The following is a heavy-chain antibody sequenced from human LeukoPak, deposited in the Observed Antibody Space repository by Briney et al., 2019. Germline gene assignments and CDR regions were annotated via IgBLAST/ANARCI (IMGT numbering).Heavy chain of an antibody. CDR3: ARGRYYDSSGYYFYYYYYMDV. D-gene: IGHD3-22*01. CDR2: INHSGST. J-gene: IGHJ6*03. V-gene: IGHV4-34*01. Sequence: PSETLSLTCTVSGGSISSYYWSWIRQPPGKGLEWIGEINHSGSTNYNPSLKSRVNISVDTSKNQFSLKPSSVTAADTAVYYCARGRYYDSSGYYFYYYYYMDVWGKGTTVTVSS. CDR1: GGSISSYY.